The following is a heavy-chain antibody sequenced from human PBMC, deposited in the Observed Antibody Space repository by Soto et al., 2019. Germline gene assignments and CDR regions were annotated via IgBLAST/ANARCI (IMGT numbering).Heavy chain of an antibody. CDR3: ARKGHCSGGSCYQYYYYGMDV. CDR2: IWYDGSNK. CDR1: GFTLSSYG. D-gene: IGHD2-15*01. Sequence: ESGGGVVQPGRSLRLSCAASGFTLSSYGMHWVRQAPGKGLEGVADIWYDGSNKYYADSVKGRFTISRDNSKNTLYLQMNSLRAEDTAVYYCARKGHCSGGSCYQYYYYGMDVWGQGTTVTVSS. J-gene: IGHJ6*02. V-gene: IGHV3-33*01.